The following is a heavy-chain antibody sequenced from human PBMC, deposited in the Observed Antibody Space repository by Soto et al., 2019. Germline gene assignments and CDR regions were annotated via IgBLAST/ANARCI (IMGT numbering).Heavy chain of an antibody. V-gene: IGHV3-7*01. CDR2: INQEVSQK. D-gene: IGHD3-22*01. J-gene: IGHJ4*02. CDR3: AKSGYNDWDFDY. Sequence: EVQLMESGGGLVQPGGSLRLSCAASGFTFSRYWMAWVRQAPGKGLEWVANINQEVSQKLYVDSVRGRFTISRDNAKNSVYLQMNNLRADDTAVYYCAKSGYNDWDFDYWGQGTLVTVSS. CDR1: GFTFSRYW.